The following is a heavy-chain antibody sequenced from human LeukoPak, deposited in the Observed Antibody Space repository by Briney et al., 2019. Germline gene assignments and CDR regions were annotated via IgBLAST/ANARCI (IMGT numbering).Heavy chain of an antibody. CDR2: IYWDDDK. CDR1: GFSLSTSLVG. V-gene: IGHV2-5*02. CDR3: AHKGGSSWPLVYFVY. J-gene: IGHJ4*02. Sequence: SGPTLVKPTQTLTLTCTFSGFSLSTSLVGVGWIRQPPGKALEWLALIYWDDDKRYSPSLKSRLTITKDTSRNQVVLTMTNMDPVDTATYYCAHKGGSSWPLVYFVYWGQGILVTVSS. D-gene: IGHD6-13*01.